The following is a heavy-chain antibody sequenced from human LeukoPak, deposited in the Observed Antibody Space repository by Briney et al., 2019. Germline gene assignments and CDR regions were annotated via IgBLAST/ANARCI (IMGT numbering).Heavy chain of an antibody. CDR2: FDHGDGET. CDR1: GYTHTELS. D-gene: IGHD2-8*02. Sequence: ASVKVSCKVSGYTHTELSMHWVRQAPGKGLEWMGSFDHGDGETIYAQKFQDRVTMTEDSSTDTAYMELSSLRSEDTAVYYCAAGGIYRLLDYWGQGTLVSVSP. CDR3: AAGGIYRLLDY. V-gene: IGHV1-24*01. J-gene: IGHJ4*02.